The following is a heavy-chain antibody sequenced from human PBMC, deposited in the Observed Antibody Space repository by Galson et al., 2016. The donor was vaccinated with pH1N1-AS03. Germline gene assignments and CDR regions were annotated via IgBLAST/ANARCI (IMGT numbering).Heavy chain of an antibody. Sequence: SLRLSCAASGFTFSSYSVNWVRQAPGKGLEWVSSISSRSSDIYYADSVKGRFTISRDNARRSPYLQMNSLRAEDTAVYYCATNIEQRYTSKWYKFDHWGPGTLVTVSS. D-gene: IGHD6-13*01. CDR1: GFTFSSYS. CDR3: ATNIEQRYTSKWYKFDH. V-gene: IGHV3-21*01. J-gene: IGHJ4*02. CDR2: ISSRSSDI.